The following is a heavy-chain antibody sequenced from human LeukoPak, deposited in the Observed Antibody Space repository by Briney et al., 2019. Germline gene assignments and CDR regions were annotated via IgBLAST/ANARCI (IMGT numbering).Heavy chain of an antibody. Sequence: GGPLRLSCAASGFTFSNFWMSWVRQAPEKGLEWVANIKQDGSRKYYVDSVKGRFTISRDNAKNSLYLQMNSLRAEDTAVYYCARTLTMLVGVQAFDIWGQGTMVTVSS. CDR2: IKQDGSRK. V-gene: IGHV3-7*01. D-gene: IGHD3-22*01. CDR1: GFTFSNFW. J-gene: IGHJ3*02. CDR3: ARTLTMLVGVQAFDI.